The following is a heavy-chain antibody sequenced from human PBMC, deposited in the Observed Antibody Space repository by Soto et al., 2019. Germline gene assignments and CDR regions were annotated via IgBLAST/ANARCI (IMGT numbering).Heavy chain of an antibody. D-gene: IGHD6-13*01. CDR3: AKVPAAACSAYFDY. J-gene: IGHJ4*02. CDR2: ISYDGSNK. V-gene: IGHV3-30*18. Sequence: QVQLVESGGGVVQPGRSLRLSCAASGFTFSSYGMHWVRQAPGKGLEWVAVISYDGSNKYYADSVKGRFTISRDNSKNTLYLQMNSLRAEDTAVYYCAKVPAAACSAYFDYWGQGTLVTVSS. CDR1: GFTFSSYG.